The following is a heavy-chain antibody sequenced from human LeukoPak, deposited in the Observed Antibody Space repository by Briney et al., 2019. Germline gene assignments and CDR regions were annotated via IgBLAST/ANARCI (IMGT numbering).Heavy chain of an antibody. D-gene: IGHD6-19*01. CDR2: ISYDGSNK. CDR3: AKDKAVAGTRYYFDY. V-gene: IGHV3-30*18. J-gene: IGHJ4*02. CDR1: GFTFSSYG. Sequence: GGSLRLSCAASGFTFSSYGMHWVRQAPGNGLEWVAVISYDGSNKYYADSVKGRFTISRDNSKNTLYLQMNSLRAEDTAVYYCAKDKAVAGTRYYFDYWGQGTLVTVSS.